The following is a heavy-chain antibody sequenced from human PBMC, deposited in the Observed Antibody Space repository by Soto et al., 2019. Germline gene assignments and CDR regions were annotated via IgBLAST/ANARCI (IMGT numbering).Heavy chain of an antibody. CDR2: INPNSGGT. D-gene: IGHD6-6*01. J-gene: IGHJ4*02. Sequence: ASVKVSCKASGYTFTGYYMHWVRQAPGQGLEWMGWINPNSGGTNYAQKFQGRVTMTRDTSISTAYMELSRLRSDDTAVYYCARATVWSYYSRSPHFDYWGQRTLVTVSS. CDR1: GYTFTGYY. V-gene: IGHV1-2*02. CDR3: ARATVWSYYSRSPHFDY.